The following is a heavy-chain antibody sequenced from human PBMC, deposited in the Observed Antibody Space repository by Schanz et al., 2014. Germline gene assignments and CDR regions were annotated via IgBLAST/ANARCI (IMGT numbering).Heavy chain of an antibody. V-gene: IGHV3-30*02. J-gene: IGHJ4*02. Sequence: VQLVESGGGVVQPGGSLRLSCGASGFIFSSYGMHWVRQAPGKGLEWVAFIRYDGSNKYYGDSVKGRYTISRDNAKNSLYLQMNSLTADDTAVYYCARDKGGYYPFDYWGRGTLVTVSS. CDR1: GFIFSSYG. CDR3: ARDKGGYYPFDY. D-gene: IGHD3-3*01. CDR2: IRYDGSNK.